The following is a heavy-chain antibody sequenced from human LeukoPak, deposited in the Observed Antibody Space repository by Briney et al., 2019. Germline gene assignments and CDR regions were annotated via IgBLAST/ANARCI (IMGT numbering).Heavy chain of an antibody. CDR1: GFTFSSYA. CDR3: ARDPGIGDY. Sequence: GGSLRLSCAASGFTFSSYAMSWVRQAPGKGLEWVSVIYSGGSTYYADSVKGRFTISRDNSKNTLYLQMNSLRAEDTAVYYCARDPGIGDYWGQGTLVTVSS. J-gene: IGHJ4*02. CDR2: IYSGGST. V-gene: IGHV3-66*01. D-gene: IGHD6-13*01.